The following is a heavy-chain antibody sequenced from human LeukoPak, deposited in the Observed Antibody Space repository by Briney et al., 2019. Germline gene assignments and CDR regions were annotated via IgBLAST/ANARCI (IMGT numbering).Heavy chain of an antibody. Sequence: GALRLSCAASGFTFSSYGMHWVRQAPGKGLEWVAFIRYDGSNKYYADSVKGRFTISRDNSKNTLYLQMNSLRAEDTAVYYCANSGAYYYDSSGYYYYYWGQGTLVTVSS. CDR3: ANSGAYYYDSSGYYYYY. CDR2: IRYDGSNK. V-gene: IGHV3-30*02. D-gene: IGHD3-22*01. J-gene: IGHJ4*02. CDR1: GFTFSSYG.